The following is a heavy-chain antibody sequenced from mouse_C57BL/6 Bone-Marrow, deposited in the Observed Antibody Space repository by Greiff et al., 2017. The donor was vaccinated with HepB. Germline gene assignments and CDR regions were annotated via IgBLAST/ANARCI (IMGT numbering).Heavy chain of an antibody. V-gene: IGHV1-53*01. J-gene: IGHJ4*01. Sequence: QVQLQQPGTELVKPGASVKLSCKASGYTFTSYWMHWVKQRPGQGLEWIGNIYPSNGGTNYNEKFKSKATLTVDKSSSTAYMQLSSLTSEDSAVYYCARGRANYSNYVGAMDYWGQGTSVTVSS. CDR1: GYTFTSYW. CDR2: IYPSNGGT. D-gene: IGHD2-5*01. CDR3: ARGRANYSNYVGAMDY.